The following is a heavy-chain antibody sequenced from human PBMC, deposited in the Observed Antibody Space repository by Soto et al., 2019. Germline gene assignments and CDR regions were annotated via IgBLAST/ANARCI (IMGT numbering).Heavy chain of an antibody. CDR2: ISGSGGST. CDR1: GFTFSSYA. Sequence: EVQLLESGGGLVQPGGSPRLSCAASGFTFSSYAMSWVRQAPGKGLEWVSAISGSGGSTYYADSVKGRFTISRDNSKNTLYLQMNSLRAEDTAVYYCAKTVRPGIAVAGSLSTDYWGQGTLVTVSS. D-gene: IGHD6-19*01. J-gene: IGHJ4*02. V-gene: IGHV3-23*01. CDR3: AKTVRPGIAVAGSLSTDY.